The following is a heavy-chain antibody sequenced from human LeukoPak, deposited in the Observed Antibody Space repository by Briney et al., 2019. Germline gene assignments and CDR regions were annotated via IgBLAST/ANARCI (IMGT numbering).Heavy chain of an antibody. CDR3: ARLPILGVVDY. D-gene: IGHD1-26*01. CDR2: IHYGGPT. V-gene: IGHV4-39*02. Sequence: SETLSLTCSVSGGSINTRSYYWGWIRQPPGKGLEWIGSIHYGGPTYYNPSLKSRVTLSADTSRNHFFLKVNSATAADTSVYYCARLPILGVVDYWGQGILVTVSS. J-gene: IGHJ4*02. CDR1: GGSINTRSYY.